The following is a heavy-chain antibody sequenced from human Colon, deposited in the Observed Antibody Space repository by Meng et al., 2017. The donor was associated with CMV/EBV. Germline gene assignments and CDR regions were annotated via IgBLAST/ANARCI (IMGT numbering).Heavy chain of an antibody. CDR2: IKHDGSQL. V-gene: IGHV3-7*01. Sequence: GESLKISCAASGFAFDNYWMTWVRQAPGKGLEWVAHIKHDGSQLQYVDSVKGRFTVSRDNAKNSLYLQMNSLRAEDTAVYYCAKYYSRAMDVRGQGTTVTVSS. D-gene: IGHD2/OR15-2a*01. J-gene: IGHJ6*02. CDR1: GFAFDNYW. CDR3: AKYYSRAMDV.